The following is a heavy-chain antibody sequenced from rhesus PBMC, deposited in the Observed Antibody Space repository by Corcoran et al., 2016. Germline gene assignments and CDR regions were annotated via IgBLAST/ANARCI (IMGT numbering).Heavy chain of an antibody. J-gene: IGHJ6*01. Sequence: QVQLVQSGAEVKKPGASVKVSCKASGFTFGSYAISWVRQATGQGLEWMGVIIPLVGITNYAEKFKGRVTITADTATSTAYMELSSLRSEDTAVYYCARGSNYNIWTGYYLGGLDSWGQGVVVTVSS. V-gene: IGHV1-198*02. CDR2: IIPLVGIT. CDR3: ARGSNYNIWTGYYLGGLDS. CDR1: GFTFGSYA. D-gene: IGHD3-3*01.